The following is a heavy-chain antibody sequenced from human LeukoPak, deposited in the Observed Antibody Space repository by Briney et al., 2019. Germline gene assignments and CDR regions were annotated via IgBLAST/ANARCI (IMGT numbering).Heavy chain of an antibody. V-gene: IGHV1-18*03. CDR1: GYTFTSYG. CDR2: ISAYNGNT. CDR3: ARRSRLDYYDSSGTKGYFDY. Sequence: ASVKVSCKASGYTFTSYGISWVRQAPGQGLEWMGWISAYNGNTNYAQKLQGRVTMTTDTSTSTAYVELRSLRSDDMAVYYCARRSRLDYYDSSGTKGYFDYWGQGTLVTVSS. D-gene: IGHD3-22*01. J-gene: IGHJ4*02.